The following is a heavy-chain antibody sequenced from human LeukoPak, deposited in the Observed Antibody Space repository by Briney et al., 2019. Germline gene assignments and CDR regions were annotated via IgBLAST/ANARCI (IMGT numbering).Heavy chain of an antibody. CDR1: GFTFSSYS. CDR2: ISSSSSYI. CDR3: ARGDTIFGVVMEPYYMDV. D-gene: IGHD3-3*01. Sequence: GVSLRLSCAASGFTFSSYSMNWVRQAPGKGLEWVSSISSSSSYIYYADSVKGRFTISRDNAKNSLYLQVNSLRAEDTAVYYCARGDTIFGVVMEPYYMDVWGKGTTVTVSS. J-gene: IGHJ6*03. V-gene: IGHV3-21*01.